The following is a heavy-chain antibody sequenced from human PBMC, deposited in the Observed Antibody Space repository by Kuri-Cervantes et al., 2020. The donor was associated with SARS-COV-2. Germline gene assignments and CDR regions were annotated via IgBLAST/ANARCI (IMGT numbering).Heavy chain of an antibody. Sequence: SETLSLTCTVSGGSISSYYWSWIRQPPGKGLEWIGYIYHSGSTYYNPSLKSRVTISVDRSKNQFSLKLSSVTAADTAVYYCARVGYSSGWYAVDWGQGTLVTVSS. V-gene: IGHV4-59*12. CDR1: GGSISSYY. J-gene: IGHJ4*02. CDR3: ARVGYSSGWYAVD. D-gene: IGHD6-19*01. CDR2: IYHSGST.